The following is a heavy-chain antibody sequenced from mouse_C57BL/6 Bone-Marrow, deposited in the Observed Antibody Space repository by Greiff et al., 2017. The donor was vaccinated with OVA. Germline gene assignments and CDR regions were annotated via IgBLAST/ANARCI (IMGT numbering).Heavy chain of an antibody. Sequence: QLQPPGAVLVLPGASVTLSCTASGYPFTSYWMHWVKQRPCPGLEWIGEIDPSDSYTNYNQKFKGKSTLTVDKSSSTAYMQLSSLTSEDSAVYYCAREDTTVVAPYFDVWGTGTTVTVSS. J-gene: IGHJ1*03. CDR3: AREDTTVVAPYFDV. CDR2: IDPSDSYT. D-gene: IGHD1-1*01. V-gene: IGHV1-69*01. CDR1: GYPFTSYW.